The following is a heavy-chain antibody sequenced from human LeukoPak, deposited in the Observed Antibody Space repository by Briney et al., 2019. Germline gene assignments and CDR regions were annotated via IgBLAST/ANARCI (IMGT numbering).Heavy chain of an antibody. CDR1: GGSFSGYY. J-gene: IGHJ6*04. D-gene: IGHD6-19*01. V-gene: IGHV4-34*01. Sequence: KPSETLSLTCAVYGGSFSGYYWSWIRQPPGKGLEWIGEINHSGSTNYSPSLKSRVTISVDTSKNQFSLKLSSVTAADTAVYYCARVPWAVAGTTRPAYYYYGMDVWGKGTTVTVSS. CDR2: INHSGST. CDR3: ARVPWAVAGTTRPAYYYYGMDV.